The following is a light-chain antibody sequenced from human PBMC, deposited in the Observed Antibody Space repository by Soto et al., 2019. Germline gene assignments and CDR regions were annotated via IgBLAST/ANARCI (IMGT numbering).Light chain of an antibody. CDR3: SSYTSSSTLEV. Sequence: QPVLTQPAYVTGSPGQSITISCTGTSSDVGGYNYVSWYQQHPGKAPKLMIYDVSNRPSGVSNRFSGSKSGNTASLTISGLQAEDEADYYCSSYTSSSTLEVFGTGTKVTVL. J-gene: IGLJ1*01. CDR2: DVS. V-gene: IGLV2-14*01. CDR1: SSDVGGYNY.